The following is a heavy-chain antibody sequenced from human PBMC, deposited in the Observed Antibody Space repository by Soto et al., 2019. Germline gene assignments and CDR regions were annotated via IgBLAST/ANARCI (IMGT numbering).Heavy chain of an antibody. Sequence: EVQLVESGGNLVKPGGSLTLSCAASGFTFSNVGMNWVRLAPGKGLGWVGRIKSKSDGGTTDYDAPLKGRFSISRHDSENPLYLQMNSLKTDDTAVYYCTTDAPRIATAGSYWDFDLWGRGTLVTVSS. CDR1: GFTFSNVG. D-gene: IGHD6-13*01. CDR3: TTDAPRIATAGSYWDFDL. CDR2: IKSKSDGGTT. V-gene: IGHV3-15*07. J-gene: IGHJ2*01.